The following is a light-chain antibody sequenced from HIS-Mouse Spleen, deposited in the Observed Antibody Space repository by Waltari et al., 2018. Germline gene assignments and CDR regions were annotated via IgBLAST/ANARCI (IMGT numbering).Light chain of an antibody. CDR1: SGSIASNS. Sequence: NFMLTQPHSVSESPGKTVTISCTGSSGSIASNSVQSYQQRPGSAPTTVIYEDNQRPSGVPDRFSGSIDSSSNSASLTISGLKTEDEADYYCQSYDSSNSWVFGGGTKLTVL. J-gene: IGLJ3*02. V-gene: IGLV6-57*02. CDR3: QSYDSSNSWV. CDR2: EDN.